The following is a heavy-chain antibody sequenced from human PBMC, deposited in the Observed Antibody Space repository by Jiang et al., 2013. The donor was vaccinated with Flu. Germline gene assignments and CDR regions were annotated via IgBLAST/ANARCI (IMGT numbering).Heavy chain of an antibody. V-gene: IGHV3-53*01. Sequence: QPGGSLRLSYAASGFTVSSNYMSWVRQAPGKGLEWVSVIYSGGSTYYADSVKGRFTISRDNSKNTLYLQMNSLRAEDTAVYYCAGRLVGATTFDDYWGQGTLVTVSS. D-gene: IGHD1-26*01. CDR1: GFTVSSNY. J-gene: IGHJ4*02. CDR3: AGRLVGATTFDDY. CDR2: IYSGGST.